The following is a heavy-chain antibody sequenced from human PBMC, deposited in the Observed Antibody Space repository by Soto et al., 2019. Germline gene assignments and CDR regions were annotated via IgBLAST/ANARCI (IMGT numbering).Heavy chain of an antibody. CDR3: ARWKRGTNGVCSPSGP. Sequence: QVQLQQWGAGLLKPSETLSLTCAVYGGSFSGYYWSWIRQPPGKGLEWIGEINHSGSTNDNPSLKSRVTISVDTTKNQFSRKLSAVNAADTGVYYCARWKRGTNGVCSPSGPGGQGTLVTVSS. D-gene: IGHD2-8*01. J-gene: IGHJ5*02. CDR2: INHSGST. V-gene: IGHV4-34*01. CDR1: GGSFSGYY.